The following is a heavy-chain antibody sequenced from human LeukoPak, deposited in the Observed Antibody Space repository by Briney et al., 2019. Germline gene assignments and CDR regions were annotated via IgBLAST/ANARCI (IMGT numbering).Heavy chain of an antibody. CDR2: ISGSGGGR. V-gene: IGHV3-23*01. J-gene: IGHJ6*03. CDR3: AKGVDASGIYYYFYMDV. D-gene: IGHD3-16*01. CDR1: GFTFSSYA. Sequence: PGGSLRLSCAASGFTFSSYAMSWVRQAPGKGLDWVSGISGSGGGRYYADSVKGRFTISRDNYKNTLYLQMNTLRAENTAVYYCAKGVDASGIYYYFYMDVWGKGTTVTVSS.